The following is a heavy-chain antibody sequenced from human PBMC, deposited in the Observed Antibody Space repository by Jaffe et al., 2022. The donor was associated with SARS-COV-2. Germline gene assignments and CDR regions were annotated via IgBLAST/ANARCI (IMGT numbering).Heavy chain of an antibody. J-gene: IGHJ6*03. D-gene: IGHD5-12*01. V-gene: IGHV3-72*01. CDR2: TRNKANSYTT. CDR1: GFTFSDHY. CDR3: ARDRGRDGYNGLLDYYYMDV. Sequence: EVQLVESGGGLVQPGGSLRLSCAASGFTFSDHYMDWVRQAPGKGLEWVGRTRNKANSYTTEYAASVKGRFTISRDDSKNSLYLQMNSLKTEDTAVYYCARDRGRDGYNGLLDYYYMDVWGKGTTVTVSS.